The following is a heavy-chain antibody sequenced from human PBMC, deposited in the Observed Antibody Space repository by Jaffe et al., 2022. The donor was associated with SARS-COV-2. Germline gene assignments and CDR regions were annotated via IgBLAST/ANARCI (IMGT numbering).Heavy chain of an antibody. CDR3: AREVGGRQHAPHPLQNRWNWFDP. CDR1: GFTFSDYY. J-gene: IGHJ5*02. V-gene: IGHV3-11*01. D-gene: IGHD6-13*01. Sequence: QVQLVESGGGLVKPGGSLRLSCAASGFTFSDYYMSWIRQAPGKGLEWVSYISSSGSTIYYADSVKGRFTISRDNAKNSLYLQMNSLRAEDTAVYYCAREVGGRQHAPHPLQNRWNWFDPWGQGTLVTVSS. CDR2: ISSSGSTI.